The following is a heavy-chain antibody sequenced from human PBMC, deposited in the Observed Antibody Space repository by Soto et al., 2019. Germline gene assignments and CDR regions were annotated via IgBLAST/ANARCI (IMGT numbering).Heavy chain of an antibody. D-gene: IGHD1-1*01. J-gene: IGHJ6*02. CDR2: ISTDNGNT. V-gene: IGHV1-18*01. CDR1: GYTFTNSG. CDR3: ARGGTFYGMDV. Sequence: ASVKVSCKASGYTFTNSGINWVRQAPGQGLEWMGWISTDNGNTNYAQHLQGRVSMTTDTSTSTAYMDLRSLRAEDTAVYYCARGGTFYGMDVWGQGTTVTVSS.